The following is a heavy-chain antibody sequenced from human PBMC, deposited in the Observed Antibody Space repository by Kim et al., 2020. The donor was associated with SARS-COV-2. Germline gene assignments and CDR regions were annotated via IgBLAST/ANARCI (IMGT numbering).Heavy chain of an antibody. CDR1: GNTFTGSY. V-gene: IGHV1-2*02. J-gene: IGHJ5*02. Sequence: ASVKVSCKASGNTFTGSYMHWVRQAPGQGLEWMGWVNPISGGTKFAQRFQGRVTMTRHTSISTAYMELSRLTSDDTAVFYCASGYSSTWFIHWGQGTLVTVSS. D-gene: IGHD2-2*01. CDR3: ASGYSSTWFIH. CDR2: VNPISGGT.